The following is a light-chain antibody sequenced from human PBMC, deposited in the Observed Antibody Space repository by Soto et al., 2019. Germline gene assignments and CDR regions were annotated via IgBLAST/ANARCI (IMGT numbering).Light chain of an antibody. V-gene: IGLV2-8*01. CDR3: SSYAGSSNV. J-gene: IGLJ1*01. CDR1: SSDVGGYNY. Sequence: QSVLTQPPSASGSPGQSVAISCTGTSSDVGGYNYVSWYQQHPGKAPKLMIYEVNKPPSGVPDRFSGSKSGNTASLTVSGLQAEDEANYYCSSYAGSSNVFATRTKLTVL. CDR2: EVN.